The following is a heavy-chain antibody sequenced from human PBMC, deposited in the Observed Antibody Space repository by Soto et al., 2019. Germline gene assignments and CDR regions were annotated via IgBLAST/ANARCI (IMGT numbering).Heavy chain of an antibody. CDR2: IYYSGIT. D-gene: IGHD3-10*01. V-gene: IGHV4-59*08. Sequence: PSETLSLTCTVSGGSISSYYWSWIRQPPGKGLEWIGYIYYSGITNYNPSLKSRVTISVDTSKNQFSLKLSSVTAADTAVYYCAWFYYYYGMDVWGQGTTVTVSS. J-gene: IGHJ6*02. CDR3: AWFYYYYGMDV. CDR1: GGSISSYY.